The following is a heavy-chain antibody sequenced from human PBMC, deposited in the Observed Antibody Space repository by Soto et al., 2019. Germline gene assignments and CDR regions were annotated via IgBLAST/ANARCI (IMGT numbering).Heavy chain of an antibody. V-gene: IGHV4-59*12. D-gene: IGHD3-9*01. J-gene: IGHJ4*02. Sequence: SETLSLTCNVSGGSISSFYCSFIRQPPGKGLEWIGYIYYNGNTNYNPSVESRVTISVDRSRNQFSLRLTSLTAADTAVYYCARVRTGYFDYWGRGALVTVSS. CDR2: IYYNGNT. CDR3: ARVRTGYFDY. CDR1: GGSISSFY.